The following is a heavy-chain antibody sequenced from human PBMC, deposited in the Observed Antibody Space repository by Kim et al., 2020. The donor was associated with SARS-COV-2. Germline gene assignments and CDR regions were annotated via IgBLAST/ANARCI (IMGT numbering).Heavy chain of an antibody. CDR2: IYSGGNTYFADST. CDR1: GLSVTTNY. CDR3: AKLTYNENEGCFDP. D-gene: IGHD1-1*01. Sequence: GGSLRLSCAASGLSVTTNYMTWVRQPPGKGLEWVSVIYSGGNTYFADSTFYADSVEGRFTVSRDNSKNTLYLQMNSLRAEDTAFYYCAKLTYNENEGCFDPWGQGTLVTVSS. J-gene: IGHJ5*02. V-gene: IGHV3-66*04.